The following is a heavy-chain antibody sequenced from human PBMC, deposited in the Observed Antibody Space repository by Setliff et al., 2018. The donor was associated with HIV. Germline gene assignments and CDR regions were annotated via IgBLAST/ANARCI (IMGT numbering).Heavy chain of an antibody. D-gene: IGHD3-10*01. J-gene: IGHJ4*02. CDR2: IYTSGST. Sequence: SETLSLTCTVSGDSISSGNYFWSWIRQSAGKGLEWVGHIYTSGSTNYKPSLKSRVTISVDTSKNQFSLKLSSVTAADTAVYHCAKEKTSGLFDSYYFDHWGQGALVTVSS. CDR1: GDSISSGNYF. V-gene: IGHV4-61*09. CDR3: AKEKTSGLFDSYYFDH.